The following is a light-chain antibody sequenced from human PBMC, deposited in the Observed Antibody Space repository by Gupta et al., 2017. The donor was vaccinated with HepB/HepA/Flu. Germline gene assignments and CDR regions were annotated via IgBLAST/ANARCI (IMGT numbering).Light chain of an antibody. CDR1: SLRSYY. V-gene: IGLV3-19*01. CDR2: GKN. Sequence: SSELTQDPAVSVALGQTVRITCQGDSLRSYYASWYQQQPGPAPVLGSDGKNNRPSGIPDRFSVSSSGDTASFIPTGAQAEDEADDYWYSQDSSGNHQVVFGGGTKLTVL. J-gene: IGLJ2*01. CDR3: YSQDSSGNHQVV.